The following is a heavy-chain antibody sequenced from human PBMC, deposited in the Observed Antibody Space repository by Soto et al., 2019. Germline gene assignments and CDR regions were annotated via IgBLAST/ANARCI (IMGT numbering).Heavy chain of an antibody. Sequence: QVQLQESGPGLVKPSETLSLTCTVSGGSVSSGSYYWSWIRQPPGKGLEWIGYIYYSGSTNYNPSLKSGVTLSVDTSKNQFSLKLSSVTAADTAVYYCARGIEGWYQGRYYYGMDVWGQGTTVTVSS. V-gene: IGHV4-61*01. CDR1: GGSVSSGSYY. CDR2: IYYSGST. CDR3: ARGIEGWYQGRYYYGMDV. D-gene: IGHD6-19*01. J-gene: IGHJ6*02.